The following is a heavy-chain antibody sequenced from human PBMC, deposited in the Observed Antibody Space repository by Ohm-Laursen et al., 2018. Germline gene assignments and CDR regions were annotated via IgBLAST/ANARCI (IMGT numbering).Heavy chain of an antibody. Sequence: SETLSLTCAVYGGSFNDYYWSWIRQSPGEGLEWIGEINHSGITNYNPSLKSRVTISLDTSKNQCSLKLSFVTAADTAVYYCARGPLHNWFDPWGQGTLVTVSS. CDR1: GGSFNDYY. V-gene: IGHV4-34*01. CDR2: INHSGIT. CDR3: ARGPLHNWFDP. J-gene: IGHJ5*02.